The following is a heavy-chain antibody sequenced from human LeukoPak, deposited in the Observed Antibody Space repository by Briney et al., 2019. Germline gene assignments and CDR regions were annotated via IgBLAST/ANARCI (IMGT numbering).Heavy chain of an antibody. CDR3: TGTYYYDSSGYQT. CDR1: GFTFSGSA. Sequence: GGSLRLSCAASGFTFSGSAMHWVRQASGKGLELVGRIRSKANSYATAYAASVKGRFTISRDDSKNTAYLQMNSLKTEDTAVYYCTGTYYYDSSGYQTWGQGTLVTVSS. V-gene: IGHV3-73*01. CDR2: IRSKANSYAT. J-gene: IGHJ4*02. D-gene: IGHD3-22*01.